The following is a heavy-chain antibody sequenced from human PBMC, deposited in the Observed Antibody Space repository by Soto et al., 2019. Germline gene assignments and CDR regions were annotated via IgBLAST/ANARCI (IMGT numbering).Heavy chain of an antibody. Sequence: GGSLRLSCAASGFTFSSYGMHWVRQAPGKGLEWVAVISYDGSNKYYADSVKGRFTISRDNSKNTLYLQMNSLRAEDTAVYYCAKDGIQLLFPAYYYYYYMDVWGKGTTVTVSS. J-gene: IGHJ6*03. V-gene: IGHV3-30*18. D-gene: IGHD5-18*01. CDR3: AKDGIQLLFPAYYYYYYMDV. CDR2: ISYDGSNK. CDR1: GFTFSSYG.